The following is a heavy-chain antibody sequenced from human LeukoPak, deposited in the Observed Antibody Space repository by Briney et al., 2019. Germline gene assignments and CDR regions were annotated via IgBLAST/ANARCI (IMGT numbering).Heavy chain of an antibody. CDR1: GFTFNTYS. CDR3: ARGGYYDSSGYYYDY. Sequence: GGSLRLSCAASGFTFNTYSMNWVRQAPGKGLEWVSSISDNSNYIYYSDSVEGRFTISRDNAKNSLYLQMNSLRVEDTAVYYCARGGYYDSSGYYYDYWGQGTLVTVSS. V-gene: IGHV3-21*01. J-gene: IGHJ4*02. CDR2: ISDNSNYI. D-gene: IGHD3-22*01.